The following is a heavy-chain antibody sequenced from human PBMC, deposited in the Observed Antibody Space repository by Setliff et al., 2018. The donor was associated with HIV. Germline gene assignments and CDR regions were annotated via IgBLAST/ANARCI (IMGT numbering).Heavy chain of an antibody. V-gene: IGHV4-38-2*02. CDR3: VRHVGKFSSDARYYGVGWFDR. Sequence: PSETLSLTCNVSGYSIRSTYYWGWIRQTPGKGLEWLGSIYHRGNSYYRPSLKSRVSISVDTSKNQFSLTLRSMSAADTAVYYCVRHVGKFSSDARYYGVGWFDRWGQGTLVTVSS. CDR2: IYHRGNS. CDR1: GYSIRSTYY. D-gene: IGHD3-16*01. J-gene: IGHJ5*02.